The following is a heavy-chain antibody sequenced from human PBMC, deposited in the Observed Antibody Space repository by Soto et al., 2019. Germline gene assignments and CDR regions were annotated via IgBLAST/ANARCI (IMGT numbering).Heavy chain of an antibody. Sequence: EVQRLESAGDLVQPGGYLRLSCVDSGFTFSYYTMSWVRQAPGKGLEWVSGISNSGDTIYYADCVKGRFTISRDNFKSALYLQMNTLRADDTAVHDCADPVPAPPHSDCYDIDVWGHGTTFTVSS. CDR3: ADPVPAPPHSDCYDIDV. D-gene: IGHD2-2*01. V-gene: IGHV3-23*01. CDR1: GFTFSYYT. J-gene: IGHJ6*02. CDR2: ISNSGDTI.